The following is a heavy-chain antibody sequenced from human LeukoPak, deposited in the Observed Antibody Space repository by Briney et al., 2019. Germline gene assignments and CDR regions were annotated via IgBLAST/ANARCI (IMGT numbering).Heavy chain of an antibody. J-gene: IGHJ3*02. V-gene: IGHV1-18*01. CDR1: GYTFTSYG. CDR3: ARDPGYCSGGSCYPTDAFDI. D-gene: IGHD2-15*01. Sequence: ASVKVSCKASGYTFTSYGISWVRQAPGQGLEWMGWISAYNGNTNYAQKLQGRVTMTTDTSTSTAYMELRSLRSDDTAVYYCARDPGYCSGGSCYPTDAFDIWGQGTMVTVSS. CDR2: ISAYNGNT.